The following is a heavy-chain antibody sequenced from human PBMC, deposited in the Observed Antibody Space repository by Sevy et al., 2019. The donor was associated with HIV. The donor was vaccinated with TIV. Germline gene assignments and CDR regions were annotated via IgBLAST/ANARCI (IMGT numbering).Heavy chain of an antibody. Sequence: GGSLRLSCAASGFTFDSYWLHWVRQDPWKGLEWVSCVDIDGSRTEYADSVKGRFTISRDNAKNMLYLEMNSLRVEDTPEYYCARGTALRWFDPWGQGTQVTVSS. CDR2: VDIDGSRT. V-gene: IGHV3-74*01. CDR3: ARGTALRWFDP. D-gene: IGHD5-18*01. CDR1: GFTFDSYW. J-gene: IGHJ5*02.